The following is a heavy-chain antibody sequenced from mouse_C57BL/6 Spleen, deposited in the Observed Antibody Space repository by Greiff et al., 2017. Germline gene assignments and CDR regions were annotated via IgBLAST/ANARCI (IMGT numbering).Heavy chain of an antibody. J-gene: IGHJ4*01. V-gene: IGHV14-2*01. CDR1: GFNIKDYY. CDR2: IDPEDGET. Sequence: VQLQQSGAELVKPGASVKLSCTASGFNIKDYYMHWVKQRTEQGLEWIGRIDPEDGETKYAPKFQGKATITTVTSSSTAYMQISSLTSEDSAVYYCARSQYYEGYAMDYWGQGTSVTVSS. D-gene: IGHD1-1*01. CDR3: ARSQYYEGYAMDY.